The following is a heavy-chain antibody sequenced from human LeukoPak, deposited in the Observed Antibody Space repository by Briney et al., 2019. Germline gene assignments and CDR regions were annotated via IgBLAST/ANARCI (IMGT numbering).Heavy chain of an antibody. J-gene: IGHJ4*02. CDR1: GFTVSRNY. Sequence: GGSLRLSCAASGFTVSRNYISWVREAPGKGLEGVSVIYSGGSTYYADSVKGRFTISRDNAKNTLYLQMNSLRAEDTAVYYCARATGDRPYWGQGTLVTVSS. D-gene: IGHD7-27*01. CDR2: IYSGGST. V-gene: IGHV3-53*01. CDR3: ARATGDRPY.